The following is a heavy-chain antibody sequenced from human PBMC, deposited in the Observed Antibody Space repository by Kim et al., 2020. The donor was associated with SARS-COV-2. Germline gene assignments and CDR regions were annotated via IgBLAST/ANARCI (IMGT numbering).Heavy chain of an antibody. CDR1: GGTFSSYA. V-gene: IGHV1-69*13. CDR2: IIPIFGTA. Sequence: SVKVSCKASGGTFSSYAISWVRQAPGQGLEWMGGIIPIFGTANYAQKFQGRVTITADESTSTAYMELSSLRSEDTAVYYCARERYDSSPRPLYYYYYYMDVWGKGTTVTVSS. CDR3: ARERYDSSPRPLYYYYYYMDV. J-gene: IGHJ6*03. D-gene: IGHD3-22*01.